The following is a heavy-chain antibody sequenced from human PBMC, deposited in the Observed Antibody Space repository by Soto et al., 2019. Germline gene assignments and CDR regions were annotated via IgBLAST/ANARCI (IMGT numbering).Heavy chain of an antibody. CDR2: ITGNSDYT. CDR3: ARPLGTGFQHNYGMDV. CDR1: GFSFNAYY. Sequence: QVQLVESGGGLVKPGGSLRLSCAASGFSFNAYYMTWIRQAPGKGLEWISYITGNSDYTNYADSVKGRFTVSRDNAKNSLYLQMTSLTVEDTAVYYCARPLGTGFQHNYGMDVWGQGTTVTVSS. J-gene: IGHJ6*02. V-gene: IGHV3-11*05. D-gene: IGHD3-9*01.